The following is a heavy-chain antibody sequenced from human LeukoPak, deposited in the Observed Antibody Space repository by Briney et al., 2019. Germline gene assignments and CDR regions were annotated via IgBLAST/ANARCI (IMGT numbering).Heavy chain of an antibody. CDR3: ARVRRTHMNWFDP. CDR2: INPNSGGT. D-gene: IGHD2-21*01. CDR1: GYTFTGYY. V-gene: IGHV1-2*02. J-gene: IGHJ5*02. Sequence: ASVKVSCKASGYTFTGYYMHRVRQAPGQGLEWMGWINPNSGGTNYAQKFQGRVTMTRDTSISTAYMELSRLRSDDTAVYYCARVRRTHMNWFDPWGQGTLVTVSS.